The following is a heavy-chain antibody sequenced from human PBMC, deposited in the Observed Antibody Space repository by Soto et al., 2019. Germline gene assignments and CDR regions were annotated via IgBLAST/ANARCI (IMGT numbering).Heavy chain of an antibody. D-gene: IGHD2-2*01. J-gene: IGHJ5*02. V-gene: IGHV4-30-4*01. Sequence: QVQLQESGPGLVKPSQTLSLTSTVSGGSISSGDYYWSWIRQPPGKGLEGIGYIYYSGSTYYNPSLKSRVTISLDTSKIQFSLKLTAVTGEDTAGYYCARERPEGTRLDPWGQGTLFTVSS. CDR1: GGSISSGDYY. CDR3: ARERPEGTRLDP. CDR2: IYYSGST.